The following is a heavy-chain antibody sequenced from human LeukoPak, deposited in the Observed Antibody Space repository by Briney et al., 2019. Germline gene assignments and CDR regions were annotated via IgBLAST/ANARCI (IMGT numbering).Heavy chain of an antibody. J-gene: IGHJ5*02. CDR2: IRYDGGNK. Sequence: GSLRLSCAASGFTFSSYGMHWVRQAPGKGLEWVAFIRYDGGNKYYADSVKGRFTISRDNSKNTLYLQMNSLRAEDTAVYYCAKVAAAGNWFDPWGQGTLVTVSS. CDR3: AKVAAAGNWFDP. D-gene: IGHD6-13*01. CDR1: GFTFSSYG. V-gene: IGHV3-30*02.